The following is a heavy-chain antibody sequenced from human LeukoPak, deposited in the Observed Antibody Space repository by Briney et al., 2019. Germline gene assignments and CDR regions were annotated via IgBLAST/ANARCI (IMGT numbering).Heavy chain of an antibody. J-gene: IGHJ6*02. CDR1: GGSISSGDFY. CDR3: ARALGYCGSTKCNYGLDV. V-gene: IGHV4-30-4*01. Sequence: PSETLSLTCTVSGGSISSGDFYWSWIRQPPGKGLEWIGYIYYSGSTYYNPFLKSRVTISVDTSKNEFSLKLSSVTAADTAVYYCARALGYCGSTKCNYGLDVWGQGTTVTVSS. D-gene: IGHD2-2*01. CDR2: IYYSGST.